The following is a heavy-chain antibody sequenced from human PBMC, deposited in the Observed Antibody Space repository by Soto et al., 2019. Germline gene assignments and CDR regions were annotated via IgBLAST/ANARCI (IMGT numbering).Heavy chain of an antibody. Sequence: GGSLRLSCSASGFTFSSYAMHWVRQAPGKGLEYVSAISSNGGSTYYADSVKGRFTISRDNSKNTLYLQMSSLRAEDTAVYYCVKEMMYSGSYEGGFDYWGQGTLVTVSS. CDR3: VKEMMYSGSYEGGFDY. CDR1: GFTFSSYA. CDR2: ISSNGGST. J-gene: IGHJ4*02. V-gene: IGHV3-64D*08. D-gene: IGHD1-26*01.